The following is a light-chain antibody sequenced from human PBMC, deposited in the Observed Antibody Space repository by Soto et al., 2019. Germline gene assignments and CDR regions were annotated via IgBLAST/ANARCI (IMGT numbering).Light chain of an antibody. CDR3: ATWDDSLNGFYV. J-gene: IGLJ1*01. V-gene: IGLV1-47*01. CDR2: RNN. CDR1: TSNIGSNY. Sequence: QSVLTQPPSASGTPGQGVTISCSGSTSNIGSNYVYWYQQLPGTAPKLLIYRNNQRPSGVPDRFSGSKSGTSASLAISGFRSDDEADYFCATWDDSLNGFYVFGTGTKVTV.